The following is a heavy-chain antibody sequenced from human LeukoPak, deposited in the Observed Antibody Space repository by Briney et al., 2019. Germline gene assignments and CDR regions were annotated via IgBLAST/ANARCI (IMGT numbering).Heavy chain of an antibody. CDR2: ISTSSSHT. CDR1: GLTFSDYY. CDR3: ARVRENYATDY. V-gene: IGHV3-11*06. Sequence: GGSLRLSCAASGLTFSDYYMSWIRQAPGEGLEWVSYISTSSSHTNYADSVKGRFTISRDNAKNSLYLQMNSLRAEDTAVYYCARVRENYATDYWGQGALVTVSS. D-gene: IGHD1-7*01. J-gene: IGHJ4*02.